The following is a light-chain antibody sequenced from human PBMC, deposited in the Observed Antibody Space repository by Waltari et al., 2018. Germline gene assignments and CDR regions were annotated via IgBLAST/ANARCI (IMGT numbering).Light chain of an antibody. CDR3: QSYDTSQSVV. CDR2: GND. V-gene: IGLV1-40*01. Sequence: QSVLTQPPSVPGAPGQRGTIHCSEDNTKIGAGHDVQWDRQLPGTAPKLLIHGNDKRPSGVPERISGSKSGTSASLAITGLQADDEADYYCQSYDTSQSVVFGGGTKLTVL. J-gene: IGLJ3*02. CDR1: NTKIGAGHD.